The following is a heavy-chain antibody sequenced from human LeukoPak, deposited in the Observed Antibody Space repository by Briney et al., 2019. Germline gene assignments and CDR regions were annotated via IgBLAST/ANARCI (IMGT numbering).Heavy chain of an antibody. CDR1: GFTFSSNS. D-gene: IGHD3-22*01. CDR2: ISSSSSYI. J-gene: IGHJ6*03. Sequence: PGGSLRLSCAASGFTFSSNSMVWVRQAPGKGLEWVSSISSSSSYIYYADSVKGRFTISRDNAKNSLYLQMNSLRAEDTAVYYCGGCSGYYYLYYYYMDVWGKGTTVTVSS. V-gene: IGHV3-21*04. CDR3: GGCSGYYYLYYYYMDV.